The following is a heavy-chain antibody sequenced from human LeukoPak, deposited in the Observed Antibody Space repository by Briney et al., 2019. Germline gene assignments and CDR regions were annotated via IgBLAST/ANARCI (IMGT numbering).Heavy chain of an antibody. J-gene: IGHJ4*02. CDR1: GFTFSNAW. V-gene: IGHV3-15*01. CDR3: ARVPVVVVPAGFDY. D-gene: IGHD2-15*01. Sequence: GGSLRLSCAASGFTFSNAWMSWVRQAPGKGLEWVGRIKSKTDGGTTDYAAPVKGRFTISRDDSKNTLYLQMNSLRADDTAVYYCARVPVVVVPAGFDYWGQGTLVTVSS. CDR2: IKSKTDGGTT.